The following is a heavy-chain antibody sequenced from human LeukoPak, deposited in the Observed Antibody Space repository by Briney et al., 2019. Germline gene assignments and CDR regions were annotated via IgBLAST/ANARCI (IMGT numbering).Heavy chain of an antibody. CDR2: IWFDGSNK. V-gene: IGHV3-33*03. CDR1: GFTFSSYG. CDR3: AKDSYYLLGISAFDI. D-gene: IGHD2/OR15-2a*01. Sequence: PGRSLRLSCAASGFTFSSYGLHWVRQAPGKGLEWVAVIWFDGSNKYYADSVKGRFTISRDNSKNTLYLQMNSLRAEDTAVYCCAKDSYYLLGISAFDIWGQGTMVTVSS. J-gene: IGHJ3*02.